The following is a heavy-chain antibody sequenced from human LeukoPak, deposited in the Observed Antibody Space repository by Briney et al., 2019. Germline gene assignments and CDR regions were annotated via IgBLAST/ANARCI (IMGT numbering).Heavy chain of an antibody. CDR2: FDPEDGET. CDR1: GHTLTELS. D-gene: IGHD3-10*01. V-gene: IGHV1-24*01. Sequence: ASVKVSCKVSGHTLTELSMHWVRQAPGKGLEWMGGFDPEDGETIYAQKFQGRVTMTEDTSTDTAYMELSSLRSEDTAVYYCATEGYRLAVRGVIITRAFDYWGQGTLVTVSS. J-gene: IGHJ4*02. CDR3: ATEGYRLAVRGVIITRAFDY.